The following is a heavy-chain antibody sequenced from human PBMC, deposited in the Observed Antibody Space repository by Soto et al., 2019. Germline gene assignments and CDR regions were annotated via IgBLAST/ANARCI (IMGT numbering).Heavy chain of an antibody. CDR1: GFTFSSYG. Sequence: GGSLRLSCAASGFTFSSYGMHWVRQAPGKGLEWVAVIWYDGSNKYYADSVKGRFTISRDNSKNTLYLQMNSLRAEDTAVYYCARDPSAGTNINWFDPWGQGTLVTVSS. J-gene: IGHJ5*02. CDR2: IWYDGSNK. V-gene: IGHV3-33*01. D-gene: IGHD6-13*01. CDR3: ARDPSAGTNINWFDP.